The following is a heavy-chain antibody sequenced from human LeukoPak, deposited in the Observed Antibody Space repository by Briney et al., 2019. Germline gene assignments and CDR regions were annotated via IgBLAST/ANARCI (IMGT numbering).Heavy chain of an antibody. V-gene: IGHV4-34*01. CDR2: INHSGST. J-gene: IGHJ6*02. D-gene: IGHD6-19*01. CDR1: GGSFSRYY. Sequence: PSETLSLTCAVYGGSFSRYYWSWIRQPPGKGLEWIGEINHSGSTNYNPSLKSRVTISVDTSKNQFSLKLSSVTAADTAVYYCARGGSSGWYLYYYYGMDVWGQGTTVTVSS. CDR3: ARGGSSGWYLYYYYGMDV.